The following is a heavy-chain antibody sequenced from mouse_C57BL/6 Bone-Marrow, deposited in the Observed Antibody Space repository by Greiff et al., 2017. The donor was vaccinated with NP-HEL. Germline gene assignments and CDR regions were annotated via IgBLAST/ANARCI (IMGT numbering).Heavy chain of an antibody. CDR2: IDPEDGET. CDR1: GFNIIDYY. V-gene: IGHV14-2*01. Sequence: EVHLVESGAELVKPGASVKLSCTASGFNIIDYYMHWVKQRTEQGLEWIGRIDPEDGETKYAPKFQGKATITADTSSNTAYLQLSSLTSEDTAVYYCARSFITTVVAGFDYWGQGTTLTVSS. D-gene: IGHD1-1*01. J-gene: IGHJ2*01. CDR3: ARSFITTVVAGFDY.